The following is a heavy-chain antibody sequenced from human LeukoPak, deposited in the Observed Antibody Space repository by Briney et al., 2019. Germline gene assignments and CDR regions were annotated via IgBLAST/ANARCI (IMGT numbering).Heavy chain of an antibody. J-gene: IGHJ4*02. CDR3: TKFDYAAFEC. Sequence: PGGSLRLSCAASGFTFSNAWMSWVRQAPGKGLEWVGRVKSKTNGGTTDYAAPVKGRFTISRDDSKNTLYLQMNSLKIEDTAVYYCTKFDYAAFECWGQGALVSVSS. CDR1: GFTFSNAW. D-gene: IGHD4-17*01. V-gene: IGHV3-15*01. CDR2: VKSKTNGGTT.